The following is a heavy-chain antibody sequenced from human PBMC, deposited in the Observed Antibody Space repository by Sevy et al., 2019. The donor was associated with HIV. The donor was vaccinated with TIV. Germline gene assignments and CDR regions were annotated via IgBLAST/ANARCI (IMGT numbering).Heavy chain of an antibody. D-gene: IGHD3-10*01. Sequence: SLRLSRAASGFTFSSYPMHWVRQAPGKGLEWVSFISFDGTDKYYADSVKGRFTITRDNSKNTLFLQMNSLRAEDTAFYYCVRETTMLPRGAFDFWGQGTMVTVSS. CDR3: VRETTMLPRGAFDF. J-gene: IGHJ3*01. CDR1: GFTFSSYP. CDR2: ISFDGTDK. V-gene: IGHV3-30-3*01.